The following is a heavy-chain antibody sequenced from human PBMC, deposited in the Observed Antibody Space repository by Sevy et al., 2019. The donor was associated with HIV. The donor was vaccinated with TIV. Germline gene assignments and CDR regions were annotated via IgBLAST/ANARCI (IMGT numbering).Heavy chain of an antibody. V-gene: IGHV4-61*01. J-gene: IGHJ4*02. CDR1: GGSVSSGSYY. CDR2: IYYSGST. D-gene: IGHD2-15*01. Sequence: SETLSLTCTVSGGSVSSGSYYWSWIRQPPGKGLEWIGYIYYSGSTNYNPSLKSRVTISVDTSKNQCSLKLSSVTAADTAVYYCARTSRGYCSGGSCDRGYYFDYWGQGTLVTVSS. CDR3: ARTSRGYCSGGSCDRGYYFDY.